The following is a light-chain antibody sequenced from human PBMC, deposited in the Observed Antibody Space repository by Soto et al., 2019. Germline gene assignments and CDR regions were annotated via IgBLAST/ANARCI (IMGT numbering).Light chain of an antibody. V-gene: IGKV3-15*01. CDR2: GAS. J-gene: IGKJ3*01. CDR1: QSVSSN. CDR3: QQYNNWPPFT. Sequence: EIVMTQSPGTLSVSPGERAILSCRASQSVSSNLAWYQQKPGQTPRLLIYGASTRATGIPARFSDSGSGTEFTLTISSLQSEDFAVYYCQQYNNWPPFTFGPGTKVDIK.